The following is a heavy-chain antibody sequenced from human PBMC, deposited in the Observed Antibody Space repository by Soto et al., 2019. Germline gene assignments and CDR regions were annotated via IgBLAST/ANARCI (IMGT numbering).Heavy chain of an antibody. Sequence: SQTMSLTCAFYGLSFSCYDLIWIRQHPGKGLEWIGEINHSGSTNYNPSLKSRVTISVDTSKNQFSLKLSSVTAADTAVYYCARGYIVSTHYFDFCGQGTLVTVSS. D-gene: IGHD5-12*01. CDR1: GLSFSCYD. CDR2: INHSGST. J-gene: IGHJ4*02. CDR3: ARGYIVSTHYFDF. V-gene: IGHV4-34*01.